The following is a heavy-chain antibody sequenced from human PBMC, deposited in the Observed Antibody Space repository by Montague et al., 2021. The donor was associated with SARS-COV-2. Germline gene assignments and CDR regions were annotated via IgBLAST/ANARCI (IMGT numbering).Heavy chain of an antibody. J-gene: IGHJ4*02. CDR1: GGSFSGYY. CDR2: IKDNGFT. V-gene: IGHV4-34*01. CDR3: ARGDIGAPGPRFDS. D-gene: IGHD5-12*01. Sequence: SETLSLTCVVYGGSFSGYYWSWIRQPPGKGLEWIGEIKDNGFTSYNPSLKSRITISVDTSKNHFSLKLSSVTAADTAVYYCARGDIGAPGPRFDSWGQGTLVTVSS.